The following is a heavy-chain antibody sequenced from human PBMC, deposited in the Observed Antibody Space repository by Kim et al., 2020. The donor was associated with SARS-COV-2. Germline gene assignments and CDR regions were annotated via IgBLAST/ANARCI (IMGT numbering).Heavy chain of an antibody. CDR1: GFTFSSYS. Sequence: GGSLRLSCAASGFTFSSYSMNWVRQAPGKGLEWVSSISSSSSYIYYADSVKGRFTISRDNAKNSLYLQMNSLRAKDTAVYYCARVDDYVWGSNQYGMDVWGQGTTVTVSS. CDR2: ISSSSSYI. CDR3: ARVDDYVWGSNQYGMDV. J-gene: IGHJ6*02. D-gene: IGHD3-16*01. V-gene: IGHV3-21*01.